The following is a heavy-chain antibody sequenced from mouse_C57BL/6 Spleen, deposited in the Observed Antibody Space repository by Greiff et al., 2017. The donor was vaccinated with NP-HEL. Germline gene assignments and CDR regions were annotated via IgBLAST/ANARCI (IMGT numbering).Heavy chain of an antibody. Sequence: EVQLQQSGPGLVKPSQSLSLTCSVTGYSITSGYYWNWIRQFPGNKLEWMGYISYDGSHNYNPSLKNRISITRDTSKNQVFLKLNSVTTEDTATYYCALSRLRPFAYWGQGTLVTVSA. CDR1: GYSITSGYY. CDR3: ALSRLRPFAY. D-gene: IGHD2-4*01. CDR2: ISYDGSH. V-gene: IGHV3-6*01. J-gene: IGHJ3*01.